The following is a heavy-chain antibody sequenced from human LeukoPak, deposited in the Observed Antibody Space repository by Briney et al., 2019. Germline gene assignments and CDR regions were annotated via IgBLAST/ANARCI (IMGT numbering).Heavy chain of an antibody. CDR2: INAGNGNT. D-gene: IGHD3-22*01. J-gene: IGHJ6*02. Sequence: ASVKVSCKASGYTFTSYDINWVRQATGQGLEWMGWINAGNGNTKYSQKFQGRVTITRDTSASTAYMELSSLRSEDTAVYYCARARLLYYYDSSGFLTSYGMDVWGQGTTVTVSS. V-gene: IGHV1-3*01. CDR1: GYTFTSYD. CDR3: ARARLLYYYDSSGFLTSYGMDV.